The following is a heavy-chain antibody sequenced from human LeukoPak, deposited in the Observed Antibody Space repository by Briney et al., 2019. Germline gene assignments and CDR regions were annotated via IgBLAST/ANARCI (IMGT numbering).Heavy chain of an antibody. V-gene: IGHV3-7*01. J-gene: IGHJ6*02. CDR3: ATYTHWVAGDV. D-gene: IGHD3-16*01. CDR2: MNQDGSAK. Sequence: GSLRLSCAASGFTFSDSWMSWVRQAPGKGLEWVANMNQDGSAKDYVDSVKGRFTISRDNARNSLYLQMSSLRPEGTAVYYCATYTHWVAGDVWGQGTTVTVSS. CDR1: GFTFSDSW.